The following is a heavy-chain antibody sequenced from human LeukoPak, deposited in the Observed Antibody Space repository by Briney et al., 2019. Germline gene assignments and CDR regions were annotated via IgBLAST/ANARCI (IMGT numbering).Heavy chain of an antibody. CDR3: AKDIGVGARSALQH. CDR2: IRYDGNNK. CDR1: GFTFSSYG. V-gene: IGHV3-30*02. Sequence: GGSLRLSCAASGFTFSSYGMHWVRQAPGKGLEWVAFIRYDGNNKYYADSVEGRFTISRDNSKNTLYLQMNSLRAKDTAVYYCAKDIGVGARSALQHWGQGTLVTVSS. J-gene: IGHJ1*01. D-gene: IGHD1-26*01.